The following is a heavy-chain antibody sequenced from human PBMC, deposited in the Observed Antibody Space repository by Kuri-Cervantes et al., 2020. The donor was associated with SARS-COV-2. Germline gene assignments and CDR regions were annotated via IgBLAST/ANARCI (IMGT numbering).Heavy chain of an antibody. D-gene: IGHD2-2*01. J-gene: IGHJ4*02. CDR3: AGVGYCSSTSCHAFDY. V-gene: IGHV1-69*05. Sequence: SVKVSCKASGGTFSSYAISWVRQAPGQGLEWMGGIIPIFGTANYAQKFQGRVTITTDESTSTAYMELSSLRSEDTAVYYCAGVGYCSSTSCHAFDYWGQGTLVTVSS. CDR1: GGTFSSYA. CDR2: IIPIFGTA.